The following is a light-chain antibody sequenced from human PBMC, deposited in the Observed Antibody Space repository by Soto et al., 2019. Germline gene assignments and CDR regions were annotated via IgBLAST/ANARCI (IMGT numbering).Light chain of an antibody. V-gene: IGKV3-20*01. J-gene: IGKJ1*01. Sequence: EIVLTQSPGTLSLSPGERATLSCRASQSLSSGYLAWYQQKPGQAPRILIYAASSRATGIPDRFSGSGSGTDFSLTINRLEPEDSAVYYCQQYDTSPRTFGQGTKVDSK. CDR1: QSLSSGY. CDR3: QQYDTSPRT. CDR2: AAS.